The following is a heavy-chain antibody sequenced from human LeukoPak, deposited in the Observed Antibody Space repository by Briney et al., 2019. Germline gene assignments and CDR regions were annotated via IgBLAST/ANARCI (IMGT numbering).Heavy chain of an antibody. CDR1: GYTFTGYY. CDR2: INPNSGGT. CDR3: ARGYDFWSGYYMVY. J-gene: IGHJ4*02. Sequence: GASVKVSCKASGYTFTGYYMHWVRQAPGQGLEWMGRINPNSGGTNYAQKFQGRVTMTRDTSISTAYMDLSRLRSDDTAVYYCARGYDFWSGYYMVYWGQGTLVTVSS. D-gene: IGHD3-3*01. V-gene: IGHV1-2*06.